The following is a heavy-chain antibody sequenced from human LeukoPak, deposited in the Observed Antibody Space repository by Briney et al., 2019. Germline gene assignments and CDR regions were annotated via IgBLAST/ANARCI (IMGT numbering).Heavy chain of an antibody. CDR3: ARVGWSGWYYFDY. Sequence: GGSLRLSCAASGFTFSSYGMSWVRQAPGKGLEWAATIKQDGSEKYYVDSVKGRFTISRDNAKNSLYLQMNSLRAEDTAVYYCARVGWSGWYYFDYWGQGTLVTVSS. J-gene: IGHJ4*02. D-gene: IGHD6-19*01. CDR1: GFTFSSYG. CDR2: IKQDGSEK. V-gene: IGHV3-7*01.